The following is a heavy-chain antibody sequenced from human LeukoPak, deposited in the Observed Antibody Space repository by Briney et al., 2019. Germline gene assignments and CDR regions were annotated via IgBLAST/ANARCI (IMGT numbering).Heavy chain of an antibody. Sequence: SETLSLTCALYGGSFSGYYWTWIRQAPGNGLEWIGEINPSVTISYNPSLKSRLPISVDASKNQFSLNLRSWTAADTPVYYCARGRQEVSMIVVVMTAVSYYLDVCGKGTTVTVS. D-gene: IGHD3-22*01. V-gene: IGHV4-34*01. CDR3: ARGRQEVSMIVVVMTAVSYYLDV. CDR2: INPSVTI. CDR1: GGSFSGYY. J-gene: IGHJ6*03.